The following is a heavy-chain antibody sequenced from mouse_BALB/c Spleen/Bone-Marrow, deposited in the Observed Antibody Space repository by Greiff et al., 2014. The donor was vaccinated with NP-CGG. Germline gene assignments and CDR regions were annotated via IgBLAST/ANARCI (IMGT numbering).Heavy chain of an antibody. CDR2: IDPANGDT. V-gene: IGHV14-3*02. J-gene: IGHJ1*01. D-gene: IGHD1-1*01. CDR1: GLNIKDTY. Sequence: EVHLVESGAELAKPGASVKLSCTASGLNIKDTYMHWVKQRPEQGLEWIGRIDPANGDTKYDPKFQGKATITAGTSSNTAYLQLSSLTSEDTAVYYCTKPSFYYGSSYWYFDVWGAGTTVTVSS. CDR3: TKPSFYYGSSYWYFDV.